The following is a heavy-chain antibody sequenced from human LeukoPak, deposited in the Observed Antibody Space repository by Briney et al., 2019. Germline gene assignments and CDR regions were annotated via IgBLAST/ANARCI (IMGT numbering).Heavy chain of an antibody. CDR3: ARGTLRYFDWLAHNWFDP. CDR2: INPNSGGT. V-gene: IGHV1-2*02. J-gene: IGHJ5*02. CDR1: GYTLTGYY. Sequence: ASVKVSCKASGYTLTGYYMHWVRQAPGQGLEWMRWINPNSGGTNYAQKFQGRVTMTRDTSISTAYMELSRLRSDDTAVYYCARGTLRYFDWLAHNWFDPWGQGTLVTVSS. D-gene: IGHD3-9*01.